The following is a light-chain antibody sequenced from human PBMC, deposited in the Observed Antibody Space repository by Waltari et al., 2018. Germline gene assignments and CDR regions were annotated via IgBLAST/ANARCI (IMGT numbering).Light chain of an antibody. V-gene: IGLV3-25*03. CDR1: ALPKKY. CDR2: NDT. CDR3: QSGDSTSTHVV. J-gene: IGLJ2*01. Sequence: SYELTQPPSVSVSPGQTARITCSGDALPKKYAFWYQQKPDQAPGLVTYNDTERPSGSPDRFAGSSSGTTVTLTISGVQAEDEADYYCQSGDSTSTHVVFGGGTKLTVL.